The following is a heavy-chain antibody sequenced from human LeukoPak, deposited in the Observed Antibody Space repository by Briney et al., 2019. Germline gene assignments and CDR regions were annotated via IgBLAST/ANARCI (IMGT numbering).Heavy chain of an antibody. CDR3: ARALGSSLDY. V-gene: IGHV3-21*01. CDR1: GFTFSSYS. CDR2: ISSSSSYI. D-gene: IGHD6-13*01. J-gene: IGHJ4*02. Sequence: AGGSLRLSCAASGFTFSSYSMNWVRQAPGKGLEWVSSISSSSSYIYYADSVKGQFTISRDNAKNPLYLQMNSLRAEDTAVYYCARALGSSLDYWGQGALVTVSS.